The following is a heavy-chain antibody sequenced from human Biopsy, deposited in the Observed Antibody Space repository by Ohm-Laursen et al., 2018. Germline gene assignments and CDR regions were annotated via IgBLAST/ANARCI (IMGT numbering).Heavy chain of an antibody. CDR2: FNSDGTDT. D-gene: IGHD5-18*01. CDR3: AKAGRGYIDY. V-gene: IGHV3-74*01. J-gene: IGHJ4*02. CDR1: GFTLSSSW. Sequence: GSLRLSCAASGFTLSSSWMHWVRQAPGKGLEWVSRFNSDGTDTTYADSVKGRFTISRDNAKNTLYLQMNSLRVEDTAVYYCAKAGRGYIDYWGQGTLVIVSS.